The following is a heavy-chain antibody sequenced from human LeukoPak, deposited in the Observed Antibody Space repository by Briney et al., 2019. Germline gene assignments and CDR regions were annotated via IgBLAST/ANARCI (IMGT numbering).Heavy chain of an antibody. V-gene: IGHV1-2*02. CDR1: GYTFTGYY. CDR3: ARDGGLDH. D-gene: IGHD4-23*01. J-gene: IGHJ4*02. CDR2: INPNSGDT. Sequence: ASVTVSCMASGYTFTGYYMHWVRQAPGPGLEWMGWINPNSGDTNYAQKFQGRVTLTRDTSISTAYMELSGLRSDDMAVYYCARDGGLDHWGQGTLVTVSS.